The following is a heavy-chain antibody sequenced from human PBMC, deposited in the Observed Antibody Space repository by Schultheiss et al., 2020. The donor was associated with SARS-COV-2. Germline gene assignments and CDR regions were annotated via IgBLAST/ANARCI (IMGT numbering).Heavy chain of an antibody. CDR2: IHHSGST. Sequence: SQTLSLTCAVYGGSFSGYYWSWIRQPPGKGLEWIGEIHHSGSTNYNPSLKSRVTISVDTSKNQFSLKLSSVTAADTAVYYCARTYSGLWFDLWGQGTLVTVAS. V-gene: IGHV4-34*01. CDR3: ARTYSGLWFDL. D-gene: IGHD5-12*01. CDR1: GGSFSGYY. J-gene: IGHJ5*02.